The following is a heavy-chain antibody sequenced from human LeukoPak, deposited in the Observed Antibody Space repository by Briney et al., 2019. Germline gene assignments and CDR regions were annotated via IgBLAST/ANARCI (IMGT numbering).Heavy chain of an antibody. J-gene: IGHJ4*02. D-gene: IGHD2-15*01. V-gene: IGHV4-59*13. CDR2: IYYSGST. Sequence: SETLSLTCTVSGGSINSYYWSWIRQSPGKGLEWIGYIYYSGSTDYNPSLKSRVTISVDSSKNQFSLKLTSVAAADTAVYFCARHYCSGASCYYFDYWGRGTLVTVSS. CDR1: GGSINSYY. CDR3: ARHYCSGASCYYFDY.